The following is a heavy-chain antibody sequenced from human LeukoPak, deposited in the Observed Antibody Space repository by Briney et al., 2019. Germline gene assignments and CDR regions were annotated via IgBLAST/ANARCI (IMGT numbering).Heavy chain of an antibody. V-gene: IGHV3-7*01. CDR2: IKQDGSEK. CDR3: ARYRGANWFDP. J-gene: IGHJ5*02. Sequence: QPGGSLRLSCAASGITFSTYWMRWVRQAPGKGLEWVANIKQDGSEKYYVDSVKGRFTISRDNAKNSLYLQMNSLRAEDTAVYYCARYRGANWFDPWGQGTLVTVSS. D-gene: IGHD3-10*01. CDR1: GITFSTYW.